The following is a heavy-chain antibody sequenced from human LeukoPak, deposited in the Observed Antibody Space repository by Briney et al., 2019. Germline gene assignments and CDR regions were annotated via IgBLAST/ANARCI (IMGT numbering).Heavy chain of an antibody. V-gene: IGHV3-23*01. D-gene: IGHD2-15*01. J-gene: IGHJ4*02. CDR3: AKGRTPDC. CDR2: ISGSGGGT. Sequence: GGSLRLSCAASGFTFSSYAMSWVRQAPEKGLEWVSTISGSGGGTYYADSVKGRFTISRDDSRNTLYLQMNSLRAEDTAVYYCAKGRTPDCWGQGTLVTVSS. CDR1: GFTFSSYA.